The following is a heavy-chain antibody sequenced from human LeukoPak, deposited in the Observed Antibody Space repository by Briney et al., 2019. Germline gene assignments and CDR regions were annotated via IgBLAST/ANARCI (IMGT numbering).Heavy chain of an antibody. V-gene: IGHV3-23*01. J-gene: IGHJ4*02. D-gene: IGHD2-15*01. CDR3: ARDYSLDY. Sequence: GGSLRLSCAASGFTFSSYGMSWVRQAPGKGLQWVSVIIGSGSSTYYADSVKGRFTISRDSSKNTLYLQMNSLRAEDTAVYYCARDYSLDYWGQGTLVTVSS. CDR1: GFTFSSYG. CDR2: IIGSGSST.